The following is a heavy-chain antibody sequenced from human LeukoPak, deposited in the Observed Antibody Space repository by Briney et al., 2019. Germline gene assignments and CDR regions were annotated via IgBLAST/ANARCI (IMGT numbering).Heavy chain of an antibody. D-gene: IGHD4-17*01. Sequence: KPSETLSLTCTVPGGSMSSYYWSWIRQPPEKGLEWIGYTYYGGSTKFNPSLKSRVAISVDTSKKQFSLNLTSVTAADTAVYYCARGPSVTSIGGPWGQGTLVTVSA. V-gene: IGHV4-59*01. CDR2: TYYGGST. J-gene: IGHJ5*02. CDR3: ARGPSVTSIGGP. CDR1: GGSMSSYY.